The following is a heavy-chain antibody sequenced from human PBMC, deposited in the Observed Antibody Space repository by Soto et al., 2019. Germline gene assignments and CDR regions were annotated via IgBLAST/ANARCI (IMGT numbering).Heavy chain of an antibody. V-gene: IGHV1-18*01. Sequence: ASVKVSCKTSGYTFTNYGISWVRQAPGQGLEWMGWITTDKGKTTYAQKLQGRVTMTTDTSTSTAYMELRSLRSDDTAVYYCARGVGSGTYYNQYNWFDPWGQGTLVTV. J-gene: IGHJ5*02. CDR2: ITTDKGKT. CDR1: GYTFTNYG. CDR3: ARGVGSGTYYNQYNWFDP. D-gene: IGHD3-10*01.